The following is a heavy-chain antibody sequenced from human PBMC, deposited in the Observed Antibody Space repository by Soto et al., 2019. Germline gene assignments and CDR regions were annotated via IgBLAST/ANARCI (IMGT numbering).Heavy chain of an antibody. Sequence: SETLSLTRAVYGGAFSGYYWGWIRQPPGEGVEGVGEINHSGSTNYNPSLKSRVTISVDTSKNQFSLKLRSVTAADTAVYNCARGIGMIVDVQGDAPDKYYFDSWGQGTLVTVSS. CDR3: ARGIGMIVDVQGDAPDKYYFDS. V-gene: IGHV4-34*01. D-gene: IGHD3-22*01. J-gene: IGHJ4*02. CDR2: INHSGST. CDR1: GGAFSGYY.